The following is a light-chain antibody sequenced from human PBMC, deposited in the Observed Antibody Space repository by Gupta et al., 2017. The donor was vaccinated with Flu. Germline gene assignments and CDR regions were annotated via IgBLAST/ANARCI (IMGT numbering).Light chain of an antibody. CDR1: QSLVYKNGITY. CDR3: RRGTHPST. Sequence: DVVMSQSPLSLSVTLGQAASISCRSSQSLVYKNGITYLNWFQQRPGQSPRRLIYEVSKRDYGVPDRFSGSGSVTDCTLKSSRGEAEDVGVYYCRRGTHPSTFGPGTKLEL. J-gene: IGKJ2*01. CDR2: EVS. V-gene: IGKV2-30*01.